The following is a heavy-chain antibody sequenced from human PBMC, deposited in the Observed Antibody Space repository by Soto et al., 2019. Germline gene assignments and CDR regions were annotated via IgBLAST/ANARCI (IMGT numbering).Heavy chain of an antibody. CDR2: ISAYNGNT. J-gene: IGHJ4*02. Sequence: ASVKVSCKASGYTFTSYGISWVRQAPGQGLEWMGWISAYNGNTNYAQKLQGRVTMTTDTSTSTAYMELRSLRSDDTAVYYCARVRAVYYDSSGYYWVLDYWGQGTLVTVSS. CDR1: GYTFTSYG. CDR3: ARVRAVYYDSSGYYWVLDY. D-gene: IGHD3-22*01. V-gene: IGHV1-18*01.